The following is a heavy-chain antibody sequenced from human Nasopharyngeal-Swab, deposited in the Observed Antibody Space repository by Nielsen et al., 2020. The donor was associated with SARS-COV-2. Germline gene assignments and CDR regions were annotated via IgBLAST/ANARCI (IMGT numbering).Heavy chain of an antibody. Sequence: ASVKVSCKASGYTFTSYGISWVRQAPGQGVEWMGWISAYNGNTNYAQKLQGRVTMTTDTSTSTAYMELRSLRSDDTAVYYCARDASVLVSEYYFDYWGQGTLVTVSS. CDR3: ARDASVLVSEYYFDY. D-gene: IGHD3-3*02. V-gene: IGHV1-18*01. CDR1: GYTFTSYG. J-gene: IGHJ4*02. CDR2: ISAYNGNT.